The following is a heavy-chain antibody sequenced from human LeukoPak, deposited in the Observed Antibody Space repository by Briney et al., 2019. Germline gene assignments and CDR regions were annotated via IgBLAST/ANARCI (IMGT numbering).Heavy chain of an antibody. CDR3: ASFEGEWLSNRFDP. Sequence: GASVKVSCKASGYTFTSYGISWVRQAPGQGLEWMGWINPNSGGTNYAQKFQGRVTMTRDTSISTAYMELSRLRSDDTAVYYCASFEGEWLSNRFDPWGQGTLVTVSS. J-gene: IGHJ5*02. CDR1: GYTFTSYG. D-gene: IGHD3-3*01. V-gene: IGHV1-2*02. CDR2: INPNSGGT.